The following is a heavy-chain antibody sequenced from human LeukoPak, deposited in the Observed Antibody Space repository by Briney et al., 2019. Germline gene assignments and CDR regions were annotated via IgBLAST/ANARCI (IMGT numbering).Heavy chain of an antibody. CDR1: GFTFSSYS. V-gene: IGHV3-21*01. CDR3: ARDRSRVSDY. CDR2: IRSDSYYI. J-gene: IGHJ4*02. Sequence: GGSLRLSCAASGFTFSSYSMNWVRQAPGKGLEWVSAIRSDSYYIYYADSMKGRFSVSRDNAKNSLYLQMSSLGAEDTAVYYCARDRSRVSDYWGQGTLVTVSS.